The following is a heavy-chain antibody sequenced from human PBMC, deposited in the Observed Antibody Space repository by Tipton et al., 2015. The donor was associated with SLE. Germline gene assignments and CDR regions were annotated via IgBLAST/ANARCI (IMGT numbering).Heavy chain of an antibody. Sequence: TLSFTCTVSGGSFSSETYLWGWIRQPPGRGLEWIGGISYTGSTYYNPSLKSRVTISIATSKNQFSLKLSSVTAADTAVYYCARSLKGYYYYYYYMDVWGKGTTVTVSS. V-gene: IGHV4-39*07. CDR2: ISYTGST. J-gene: IGHJ6*03. CDR1: GGSFSSETYL. CDR3: ARSLKGYYYYYYYMDV.